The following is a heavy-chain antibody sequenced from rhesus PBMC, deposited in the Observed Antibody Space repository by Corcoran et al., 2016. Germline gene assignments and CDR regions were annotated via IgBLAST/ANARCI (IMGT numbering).Heavy chain of an antibody. V-gene: IGHV3-119*01. CDR1: GFTSSSYW. CDR3: AAAIAAAGTGIDY. CDR2: ISRDGSSI. D-gene: IGHD6-25*01. J-gene: IGHJ4*01. Sequence: EVQRVESGGGLVQPGGSLRLSCAASGFTSSSYWMYWVRQAPGKGMEWVSRISRDGSSISYANSMKGRFTISREKAKNSLYLQMNSLRAEDTAVYYCAAAIAAAGTGIDYWGQGVLVTVSS.